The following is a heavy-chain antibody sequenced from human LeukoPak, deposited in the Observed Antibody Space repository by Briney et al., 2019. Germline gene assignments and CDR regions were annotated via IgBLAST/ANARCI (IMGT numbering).Heavy chain of an antibody. CDR2: INHSGST. CDR1: GGSFSGYY. D-gene: IGHD6-6*01. V-gene: IGHV4-34*01. CDR3: ARSYSSSSRRPTYYFDY. Sequence: SETLSLTCAVYGGSFSGYYWSWIRQPPGKGLEWIGEINHSGSTNYNPSLKSRVTTSVDTSKNQFSLKLSSVTAAHTAVYCCARSYSSSSRRPTYYFDYWGQGTLVTVSS. J-gene: IGHJ4*02.